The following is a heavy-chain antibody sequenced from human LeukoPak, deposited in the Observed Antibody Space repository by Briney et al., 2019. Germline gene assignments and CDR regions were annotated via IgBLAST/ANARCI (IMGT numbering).Heavy chain of an antibody. J-gene: IGHJ4*02. CDR1: GFTFSDYS. CDR3: ARDYKYAFDS. Sequence: GGSLRLSCAASGFTFSDYSMNWVRQAPGKGLEWISYIGIDSGNTNYADSVKGRFTISADKAKNSLYLQMNSLRVEDTAVYYCARDYKYAFDSWGREPWSPSPQ. CDR2: IGIDSGNT. D-gene: IGHD5-24*01. V-gene: IGHV3-48*01.